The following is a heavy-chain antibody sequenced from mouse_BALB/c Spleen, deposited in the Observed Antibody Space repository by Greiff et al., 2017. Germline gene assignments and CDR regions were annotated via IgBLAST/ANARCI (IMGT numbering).Heavy chain of an antibody. CDR1: GFTFSSYG. D-gene: IGHD3-2*01. CDR3: ARPAGPDSSGSLDD. CDR2: ISSGGSYT. Sequence: EVQLQESGGDLVKPGGSLKLSCAASGFTFSSYGMSWVRQTPDKRLEWVATISSGGSYTYYPDSVKGRFTISRDNAKNTLYLQMSSLKSEDTAMYYCARPAGPDSSGSLDDWGQGTSVTVSS. V-gene: IGHV5-6*01. J-gene: IGHJ4*01.